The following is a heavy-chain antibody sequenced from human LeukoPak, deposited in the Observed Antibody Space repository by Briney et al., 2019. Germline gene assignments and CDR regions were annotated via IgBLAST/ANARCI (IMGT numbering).Heavy chain of an antibody. CDR2: ISSNGGST. CDR1: GLTFSSYA. CDR3: ARDGRWFGELLYTTYYYYYMDV. J-gene: IGHJ6*03. Sequence: GGSLRLSCAASGLTFSSYAMHWVRQAPGKGLEYVSAISSNGGSTYYANSVKGRFTISRDNSKNTLYLQMGSLRAEDMAVYYCARDGRWFGELLYTTYYYYYMDVWGKGTTVTISS. V-gene: IGHV3-64*01. D-gene: IGHD3-10*01.